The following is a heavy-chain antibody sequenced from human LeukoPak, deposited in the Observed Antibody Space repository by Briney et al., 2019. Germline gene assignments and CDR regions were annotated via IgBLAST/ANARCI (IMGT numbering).Heavy chain of an antibody. CDR2: ISGSGGST. V-gene: IGHV3-23*01. Sequence: GGSLRLSCAASGFTFSSYAMSWVRQAPGKGLEWVSTISGSGGSTYYADSVKGRFTISRDNSKNTLYLQMNSLRAEDTAVYYCTTTSYYGGNSEVDYWGQGTLVTVSS. J-gene: IGHJ4*02. CDR3: TTTSYYGGNSEVDY. CDR1: GFTFSSYA. D-gene: IGHD4-23*01.